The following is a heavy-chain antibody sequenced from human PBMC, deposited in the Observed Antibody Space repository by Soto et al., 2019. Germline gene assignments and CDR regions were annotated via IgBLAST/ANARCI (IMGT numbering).Heavy chain of an antibody. V-gene: IGHV3-66*01. J-gene: IGHJ4*02. CDR2: LFSGGDT. CDR3: ARAYGDTWYFFGY. D-gene: IGHD6-13*01. CDR1: GFTVNTYH. Sequence: GSLRLSCAASGFTVNTYHVSWVRQAPGKGLEWVAVLFSGGDTKYGDSMKGRVTLSRDNSKNTLYLQMNNLRAEDTAVYYCARAYGDTWYFFGYWGQGSMVTVSS.